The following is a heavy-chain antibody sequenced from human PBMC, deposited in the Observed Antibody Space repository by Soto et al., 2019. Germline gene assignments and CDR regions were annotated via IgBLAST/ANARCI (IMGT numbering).Heavy chain of an antibody. V-gene: IGHV1-3*05. J-gene: IGHJ4*02. CDR2: INAGNGNT. CDR3: ARAVAVPADFEY. CDR1: GYTFTGYP. D-gene: IGHD6-19*01. Sequence: QVQLVQSGAEEKKPGASVKVSCKASGYTFTGYPMHWVRQAPGQRLEWMGWINAGNGNTKYSQKFQGRVTITRDTSASTAYMELSSLRSEDTAVYYCARAVAVPADFEYWGQGTLVTVSS.